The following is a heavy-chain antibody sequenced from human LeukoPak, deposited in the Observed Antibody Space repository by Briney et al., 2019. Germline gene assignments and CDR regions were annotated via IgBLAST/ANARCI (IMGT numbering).Heavy chain of an antibody. J-gene: IGHJ5*02. D-gene: IGHD6-13*01. Sequence: SGGSLRLSCAASGVTFSSYSMNWVRQAPGKGLEWVSSISSSRSYIYYADSVKGRFTISRDNAKNSLYLQMNSLRAEDTAVYYCARGSVYSSSWLNWFDPWGQGTLVTVSS. V-gene: IGHV3-21*01. CDR1: GVTFSSYS. CDR3: ARGSVYSSSWLNWFDP. CDR2: ISSSRSYI.